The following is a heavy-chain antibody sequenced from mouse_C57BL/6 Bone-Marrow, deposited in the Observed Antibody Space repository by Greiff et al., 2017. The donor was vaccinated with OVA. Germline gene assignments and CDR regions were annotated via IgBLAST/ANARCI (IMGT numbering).Heavy chain of an antibody. CDR1: GYTFTDYY. J-gene: IGHJ1*03. V-gene: IGHV1-76*01. CDR2: IYPGSGNT. Sequence: QVHVKQSGAELVRPGASVKLSCKASGYTFTDYYINWVKQRPGQGLEWIARIYPGSGNTYYNEKFKGKATLTAEKSSSTAYMQLSSLTSEDSAVYFCARISSYWYFDVWGTGTTVTVSS. CDR3: ARISSYWYFDV.